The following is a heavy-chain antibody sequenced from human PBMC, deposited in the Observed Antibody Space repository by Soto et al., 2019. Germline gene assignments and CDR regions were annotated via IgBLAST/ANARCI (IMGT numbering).Heavy chain of an antibody. CDR1: GGSISSGDYY. Sequence: SETLSLTCTVSGGSISSGDYYWSWIRQPPGTGLEWIGYIYYSGSTYYNPSLESRVTISVDTSKNQFSLKLSSVTAADTAVYYCARGRYSISMVRGVPGKKRNWFDPWGQGTLVTVSS. CDR2: IYYSGST. CDR3: ARGRYSISMVRGVPGKKRNWFDP. V-gene: IGHV4-30-4*01. D-gene: IGHD3-10*01. J-gene: IGHJ5*02.